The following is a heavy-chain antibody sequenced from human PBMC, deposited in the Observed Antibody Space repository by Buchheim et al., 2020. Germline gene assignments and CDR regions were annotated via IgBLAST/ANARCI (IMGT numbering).Heavy chain of an antibody. V-gene: IGHV3-30*18. J-gene: IGHJ6*02. CDR2: ISYDGSNK. CDR3: AKDNRASITIFGVNHYYYYGMDV. D-gene: IGHD3-3*01. CDR1: GFTFSSYG. Sequence: QVQLVESGGGVVQPGRSLRLSCAASGFTFSSYGMHWVRQAPGKGLEWVAVISYDGSNKYYADSVKGRFTISIDNSKNTLYLQMNSLRAEDTAVYYCAKDNRASITIFGVNHYYYYGMDVWGQGTT.